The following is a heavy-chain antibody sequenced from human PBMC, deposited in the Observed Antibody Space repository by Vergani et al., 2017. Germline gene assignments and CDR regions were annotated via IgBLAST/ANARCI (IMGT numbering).Heavy chain of an antibody. D-gene: IGHD4/OR15-4a*01. J-gene: IGHJ4*02. CDR1: GFSLTTSPMR. Sequence: QVTLKESGPALVKPTQTLTLTCTFSGFSLTTSPMRVSWIRQPPGRALEWLARIEWDDEKFYNTSLKDRLSISKDTSKSQVVLTMTNMDPLDTATYYCARDYRGDFFDHWGQGTLVTVTS. V-gene: IGHV2-70*04. CDR3: ARDYRGDFFDH. CDR2: IEWDDEK.